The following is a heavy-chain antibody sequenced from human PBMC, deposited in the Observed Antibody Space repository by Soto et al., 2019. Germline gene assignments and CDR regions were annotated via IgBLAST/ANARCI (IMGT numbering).Heavy chain of an antibody. D-gene: IGHD1-1*01. J-gene: IGHJ4*02. CDR2: ISYDGSNK. CDR3: AKELDVMRLQYYFDY. Sequence: GGSLRLSCAASGFTFSSYGMHWVRQAPGKGLEWVAVISYDGSNKYYADSVKGRFTISRDNSKNTLYLQMNSLRAEDTAVYYCAKELDVMRLQYYFDYWGQGTLVTVS. V-gene: IGHV3-30*18. CDR1: GFTFSSYG.